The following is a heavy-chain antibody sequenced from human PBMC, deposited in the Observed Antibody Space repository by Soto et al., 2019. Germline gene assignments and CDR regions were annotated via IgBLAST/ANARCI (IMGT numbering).Heavy chain of an antibody. CDR2: IIPILGIA. J-gene: IGHJ6*02. V-gene: IGHV1-69*02. Sequence: SVKVSCKASGGTFSSFTISWVRQAPGQELEWMGRIIPILGIANYAQKFQGRVTITADKSTSTAYMELSSLRSEDTAVYYCARVDDSGGYYYYGMDVWGQGTTVTVSS. D-gene: IGHD1-1*01. CDR3: ARVDDSGGYYYYGMDV. CDR1: GGTFSSFT.